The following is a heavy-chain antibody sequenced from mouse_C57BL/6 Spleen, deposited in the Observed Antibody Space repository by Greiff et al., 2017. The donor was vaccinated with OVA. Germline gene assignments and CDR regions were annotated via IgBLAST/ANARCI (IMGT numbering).Heavy chain of an antibody. D-gene: IGHD1-1*01. CDR2: IYPGSGST. CDR1: GYTFPSYW. Sequence: VQLQQSGAELVKPGASVKMSCKASGYTFPSYWITWVKQRPGQGLEWIGDIYPGSGSTNYNEKFKSKATLTVDTSSSTAYMQRSSLTSEDSAVHYCARRLDYYGGYFDVWGTGTTVTVSS. V-gene: IGHV1-55*01. CDR3: ARRLDYYGGYFDV. J-gene: IGHJ1*03.